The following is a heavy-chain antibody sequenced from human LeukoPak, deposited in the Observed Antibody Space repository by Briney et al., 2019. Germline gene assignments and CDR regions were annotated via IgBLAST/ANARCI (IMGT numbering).Heavy chain of an antibody. D-gene: IGHD7-27*01. CDR2: ISYDGSNK. CDR3: AKKGPPWNWGSVDDAFDI. J-gene: IGHJ3*02. V-gene: IGHV3-30*18. Sequence: GGSLRLSCAASGFTFSSYAMHWVRQAPGKGLEWVAVISYDGSNKYYADSVKGRFTISRDNSKNTLYLQMNSLRAEDTAVYYCAKKGPPWNWGSVDDAFDIWGQGTMVTVSS. CDR1: GFTFSSYA.